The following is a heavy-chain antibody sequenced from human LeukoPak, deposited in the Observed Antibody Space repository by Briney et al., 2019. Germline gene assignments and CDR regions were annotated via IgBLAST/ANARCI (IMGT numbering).Heavy chain of an antibody. V-gene: IGHV4-34*01. J-gene: IGHJ4*02. CDR1: GGSFSGFY. Sequence: SETLSLTCAVSGGSFSGFYWSWIRQPPGKGLEWIGGIYYSGSTYYNPSLKSRVTISVDTSKNQFSLKLSSVTAADTAVYYCARGVDYDILTGYYKPFDYRGQGTLVTVSS. CDR2: IYYSGST. CDR3: ARGVDYDILTGYYKPFDY. D-gene: IGHD3-9*01.